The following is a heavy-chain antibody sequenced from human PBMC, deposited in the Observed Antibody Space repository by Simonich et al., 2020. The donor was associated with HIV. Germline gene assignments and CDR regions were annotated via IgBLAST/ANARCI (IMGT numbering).Heavy chain of an antibody. CDR1: GGSFSGYS. V-gene: IGHV4-34*01. J-gene: IGHJ1*01. CDR2: INHSGST. D-gene: IGHD6-13*01. CDR3: ARLTAGGLGEYFQH. Sequence: QVQLQQWGAGLLKPSETLSLTCAVYGGSFSGYSWSWIRQPPGKGLEWIGEINHSGSTNYNPSLKSRVTISVDTAKNQFSLKLSSVTAADTAVYYCARLTAGGLGEYFQHWGQGTLVTVSS.